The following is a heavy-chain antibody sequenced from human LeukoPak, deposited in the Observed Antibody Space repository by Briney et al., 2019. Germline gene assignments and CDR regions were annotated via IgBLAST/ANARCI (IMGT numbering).Heavy chain of an antibody. CDR1: GYTFTSYG. CDR3: ARVADILTPITYYYYYGMDV. Sequence: ASVKVSCKASGYTFTSYGISWVRQAPGQGLEWMGWISAYNGNTNYAQKLQGRVTMTTDTSTSTAYTELRSLRSDDTAVYYCARVADILTPITYYYYYGMDVWGQGTTVTVSS. CDR2: ISAYNGNT. D-gene: IGHD3-9*01. V-gene: IGHV1-18*01. J-gene: IGHJ6*02.